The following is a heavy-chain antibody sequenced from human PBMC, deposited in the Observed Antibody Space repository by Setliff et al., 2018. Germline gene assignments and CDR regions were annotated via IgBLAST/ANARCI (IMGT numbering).Heavy chain of an antibody. J-gene: IGHJ3*01. V-gene: IGHV4-39*01. CDR3: ARIGHFDFWRGFGVGAFDL. D-gene: IGHD3-3*01. CDR2: IYYSGKT. Sequence: PSETLSLTCSVSGASVSNVNYYWGWIRQPPGKGLEWVASIYYSGKTYSNPSFKSRVTMSLDKSKNQFSLKLASVTAADTALYYCARIGHFDFWRGFGVGAFDLLGHGSVVTVS. CDR1: GASVSNVNYY.